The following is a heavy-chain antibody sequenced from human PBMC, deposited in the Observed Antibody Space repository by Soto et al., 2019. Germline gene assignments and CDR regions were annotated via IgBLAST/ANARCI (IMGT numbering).Heavy chain of an antibody. CDR3: ANDQDGVNIYYFDP. CDR2: ISGNGAYT. CDR1: GFTFSDYA. Sequence: EVQLLESGGGLVQPGGSLRLSCAASGFTFSDYAMTWVRQAPGKGLEWVSSISGNGAYTYYSDSVKGRFTISRDYSKNTLYLHMNNLRVEDTAVYYCANDQDGVNIYYFDPWGQGTLVTVSS. D-gene: IGHD1-26*01. J-gene: IGHJ5*02. V-gene: IGHV3-23*01.